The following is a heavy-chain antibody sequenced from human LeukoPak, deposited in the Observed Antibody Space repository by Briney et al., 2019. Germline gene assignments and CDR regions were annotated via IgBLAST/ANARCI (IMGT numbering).Heavy chain of an antibody. CDR1: GFTFSSYG. Sequence: PGGSLRLSCAASGFTFSSYGMHWVRQAPGEGLEWVAVIWYDGSNKYYADSVKGRFTISRDNSKNTLYLQMNNLRAEDTAVYYCARAIAVAGIDYWGQGTLVTVSS. CDR2: IWYDGSNK. J-gene: IGHJ4*02. CDR3: ARAIAVAGIDY. V-gene: IGHV3-33*08. D-gene: IGHD6-19*01.